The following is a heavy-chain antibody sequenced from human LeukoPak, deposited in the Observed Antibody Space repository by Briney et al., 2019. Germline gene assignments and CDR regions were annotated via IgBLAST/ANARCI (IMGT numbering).Heavy chain of an antibody. CDR3: ARLRMGYYFDY. CDR1: GFTFSSYW. D-gene: IGHD2-2*01. V-gene: IGHV3-74*01. J-gene: IGHJ4*02. Sequence: GGSLRLSCAGSGFTFSSYWMYWVRQAPGKWLVWVSRINSDGSSTSYADSVKGRFTISRDNAKNTLYLQMNSLRAEDTAVYYCARLRMGYYFDYWGQGTLVTVSS. CDR2: INSDGSST.